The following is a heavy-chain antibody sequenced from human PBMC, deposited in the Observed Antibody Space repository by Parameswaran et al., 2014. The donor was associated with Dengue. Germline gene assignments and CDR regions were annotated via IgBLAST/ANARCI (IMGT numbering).Heavy chain of an antibody. CDR3: ARAPPYYRDDHFDY. D-gene: IGHD3-10*01. V-gene: IGHV3-66*01. CDR2: IYSGGST. J-gene: IGHJ4*02. Sequence: VRQMPGKGLEWVSVIYSGGSTYYADSVKGRFTISRDNSKNTLYLQMNSLRAEDTAVYYCARAPPYYRDDHFDYWGQGTLVTVSS.